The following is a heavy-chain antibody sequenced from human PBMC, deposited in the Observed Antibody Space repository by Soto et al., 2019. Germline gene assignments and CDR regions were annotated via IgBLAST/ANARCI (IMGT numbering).Heavy chain of an antibody. D-gene: IGHD1-26*01. J-gene: IGHJ4*02. CDR3: ARDPPDFNSGFDS. V-gene: IGHV6-1*01. Sequence: SQTLSLTCAICGDSVSNNGATWNWTRQSPSRGLEWLGRAYYRSRWHYDYATSVRSRITINPDTSKNQFSLQLSSVTPEDTAVYYCARDPPDFNSGFDSWGQGXLVTVYS. CDR1: GDSVSNNGAT. CDR2: AYYRSRWHY.